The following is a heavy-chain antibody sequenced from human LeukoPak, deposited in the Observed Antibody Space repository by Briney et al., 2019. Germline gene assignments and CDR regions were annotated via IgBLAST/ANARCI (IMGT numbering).Heavy chain of an antibody. CDR2: IYHSGST. D-gene: IGHD7-27*01. CDR3: ARALTDDAFDI. J-gene: IGHJ3*02. V-gene: IGHV4-30-2*01. CDR1: GGSVSSGGYY. Sequence: SETLSLTCTVSGGSVSSGGYYWSWIRQPPGKGLEWIGYIYHSGSTYYNPSLKSRVTISVDRSKNQFSLKLSSVTAADTAVYYCARALTDDAFDIWGQGTMVTVSS.